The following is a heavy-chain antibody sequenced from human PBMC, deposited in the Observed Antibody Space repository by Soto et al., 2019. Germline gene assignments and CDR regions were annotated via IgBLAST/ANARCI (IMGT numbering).Heavy chain of an antibody. CDR3: ARSYSSSSRLHNWFDP. D-gene: IGHD6-6*01. Sequence: PSETLSLTCAVSGGSISSVGYSWSWIRQPPGKGLEWIGNIYHSGSTYYNPSLKSRVTISVDTSKNQFSLKLSSVTAADTAVYYCARSYSSSSRLHNWFDPWGQGTLVTVSS. CDR2: IYHSGST. V-gene: IGHV4-30-2*03. J-gene: IGHJ5*02. CDR1: GGSISSVGYS.